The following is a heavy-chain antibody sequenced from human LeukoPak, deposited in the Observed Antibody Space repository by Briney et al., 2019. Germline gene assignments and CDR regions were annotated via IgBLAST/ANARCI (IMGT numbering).Heavy chain of an antibody. Sequence: SETLSLTCTVSGGSISSGGYYWSWIRQPPGKGLEWIGYIYHSGSTYYNPSLKSRVTISVDTSKNQFSLKLSSVTAADTAVYYRARAVAVAGLFDYWGQGTLVTVSS. CDR3: ARAVAVAGLFDY. J-gene: IGHJ4*02. V-gene: IGHV4-30-2*01. CDR1: GGSISSGGYY. CDR2: IYHSGST. D-gene: IGHD6-19*01.